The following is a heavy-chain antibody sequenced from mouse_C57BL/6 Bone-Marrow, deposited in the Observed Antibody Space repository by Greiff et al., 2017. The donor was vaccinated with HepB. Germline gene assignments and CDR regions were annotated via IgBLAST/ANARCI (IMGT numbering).Heavy chain of an antibody. J-gene: IGHJ2*01. V-gene: IGHV10-1*01. D-gene: IGHD1-1*01. Sequence: EVQRVESGGGLVQPKGSLKLSCAASGFSFNTYAMNWVRQAPGKGLEWVARIRSKSNNYATYYADSVKDRFTISRDDSESMLYLQMNNLKTEDTAMYYCVRQSDYGSSPDYWGQGTTLTVSS. CDR1: GFSFNTYA. CDR3: VRQSDYGSSPDY. CDR2: IRSKSNNYAT.